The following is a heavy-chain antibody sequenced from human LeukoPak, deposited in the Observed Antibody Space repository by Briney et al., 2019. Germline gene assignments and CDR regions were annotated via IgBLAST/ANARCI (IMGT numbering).Heavy chain of an antibody. V-gene: IGHV1-2*02. J-gene: IGHJ4*02. D-gene: IGHD5-24*01. Sequence: ASVKVSSKPSLYTFTVYYMHSVPHTPGQRLERMGWIKPNSGGTNYAQKFQGRVTMTRDTSISTAYMELSRLRSDDTAVYYCARSVEMATPIDYWGQGTLVTVSS. CDR1: LYTFTVYY. CDR2: IKPNSGGT. CDR3: ARSVEMATPIDY.